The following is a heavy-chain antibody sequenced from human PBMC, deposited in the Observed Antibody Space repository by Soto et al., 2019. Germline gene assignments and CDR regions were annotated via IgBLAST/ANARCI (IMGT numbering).Heavy chain of an antibody. Sequence: SQTLSLTCAISGDSASSNSAAWNWIRHSPSRGLEWLGRTYYRSKWYNDYAVSVRSRITINPDTSKNQFSLQLNSVTPEDTAVYYCARVVRGSSSWAFDYWGQGTLVTVSS. CDR2: TYYRSKWYN. D-gene: IGHD6-13*01. CDR3: ARVVRGSSSWAFDY. J-gene: IGHJ4*02. CDR1: GDSASSNSAA. V-gene: IGHV6-1*01.